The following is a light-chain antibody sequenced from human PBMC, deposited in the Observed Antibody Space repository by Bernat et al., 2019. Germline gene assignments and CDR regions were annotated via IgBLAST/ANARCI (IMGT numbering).Light chain of an antibody. V-gene: IGKV2-28*01. J-gene: IGKJ4*01. CDR3: MQALQTPLA. CDR2: LGS. Sequence: DIVMTQSPLSLSVTPGEPDSISCRSSQSLLHSNGYNFLDWYLQKPGQSPQLLIYLGSTRASGVPDRFSGSGSGTDFTLKISRVEAEDVGIYYCMQALQTPLAFGGGTKVEIK. CDR1: QSLLHSNGYNF.